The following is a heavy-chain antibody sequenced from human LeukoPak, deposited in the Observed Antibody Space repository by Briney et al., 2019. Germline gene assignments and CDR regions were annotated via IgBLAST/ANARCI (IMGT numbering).Heavy chain of an antibody. CDR1: GGTFSSYA. Sequence: ASVKVSCKASGGTFSSYAISWVRQAPGQGLEWMGGIIPIFGTANYAQKFQGRVTITADESASTAYMELSSLRSEDTAVYYCARDPEPGTTGTGDYWGQGTLFTVSP. V-gene: IGHV1-69*13. J-gene: IGHJ4*02. D-gene: IGHD1-1*01. CDR2: IIPIFGTA. CDR3: ARDPEPGTTGTGDY.